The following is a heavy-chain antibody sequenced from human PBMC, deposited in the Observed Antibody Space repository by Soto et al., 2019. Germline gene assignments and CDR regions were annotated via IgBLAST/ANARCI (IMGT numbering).Heavy chain of an antibody. CDR3: ARQYGSGSYYNPTMIYGMDV. Sequence: PGESLKISCKGSGYSFTSYWISWVRQMPGKVLEWMGRIDPSDSYTNYSPSFQGHVTISADKSISTAYLQWSSLKASDTATYYCARQYGSGSYYNPTMIYGMDVWGQGXTVTVYS. J-gene: IGHJ6*01. V-gene: IGHV5-10-1*01. D-gene: IGHD3-10*01. CDR1: GYSFTSYW. CDR2: IDPSDSYT.